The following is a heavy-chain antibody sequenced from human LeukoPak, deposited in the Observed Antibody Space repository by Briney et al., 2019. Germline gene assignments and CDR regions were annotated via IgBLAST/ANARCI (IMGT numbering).Heavy chain of an antibody. V-gene: IGHV1-18*01. CDR1: GYTFTSYG. Sequence: ASVKVSCKASGYTFTSYGISWVRQAPGQGLEWMGWISAYNGNTNYAQKLQGRVTMTTDTSTSTAYMELRSLRSDDTAVYYCARVGPGRGAYYDYYGMDVWGQGTTVTVSS. CDR3: ARVGPGRGAYYDYYGMDV. J-gene: IGHJ6*02. CDR2: ISAYNGNT.